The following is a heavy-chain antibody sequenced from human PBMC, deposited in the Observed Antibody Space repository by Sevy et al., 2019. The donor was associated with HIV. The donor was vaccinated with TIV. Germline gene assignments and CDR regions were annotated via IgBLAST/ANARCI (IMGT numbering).Heavy chain of an antibody. J-gene: IGHJ4*02. Sequence: GGSLRLSCSASGFSFSTYSMHWVRQAPGKGLEWVAFTRYDSSNTFYADSVKGRFSISRDNSKNTLYLQMSSLRPEDTALYFCARGPEYSGYDFLFDYWGQGTLVTVSS. D-gene: IGHD5-12*01. V-gene: IGHV3-30*02. CDR2: TRYDSSNT. CDR3: ARGPEYSGYDFLFDY. CDR1: GFSFSTYS.